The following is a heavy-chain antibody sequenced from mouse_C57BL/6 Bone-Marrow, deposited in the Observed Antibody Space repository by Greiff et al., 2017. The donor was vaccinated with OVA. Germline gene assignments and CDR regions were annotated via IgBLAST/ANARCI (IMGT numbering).Heavy chain of an antibody. CDR1: GYTFTNYW. CDR3: ARSSYDYYVGDYAMDY. J-gene: IGHJ4*01. D-gene: IGHD2-4*01. V-gene: IGHV1-63*01. CDR2: IYPGGGYT. Sequence: QVQLKESGAELVRPGTSVKMSCKASGYTFTNYWIGWAKQRPGHGLEWIGDIYPGGGYTNYNEKFKGKATLTADNSYSTASMQFSSLTSEHSTIYYFARSSYDYYVGDYAMDYWGQGTSVTVSS.